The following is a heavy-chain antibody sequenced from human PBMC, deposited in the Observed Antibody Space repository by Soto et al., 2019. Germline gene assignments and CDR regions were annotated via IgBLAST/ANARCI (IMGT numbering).Heavy chain of an antibody. CDR3: ARADDSGNSYFDY. Sequence: QVQLQESGPGLVKPSETLSLTCTVSGGSISYYYWSWIRQPAGKGLEWIGRIYTSGTTSYNPSLKSRVTRSVDKSKNQFSLKLTSVTAADTAVYYCARADDSGNSYFDYWGQGSLVTVSS. CDR2: IYTSGTT. V-gene: IGHV4-4*07. J-gene: IGHJ4*02. D-gene: IGHD3-10*01. CDR1: GGSISYYY.